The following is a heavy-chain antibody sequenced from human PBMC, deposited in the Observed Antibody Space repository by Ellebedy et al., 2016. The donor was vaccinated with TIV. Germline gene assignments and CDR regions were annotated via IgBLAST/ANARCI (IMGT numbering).Heavy chain of an antibody. V-gene: IGHV3-13*01. J-gene: IGHJ4*02. CDR1: GFTFSNYD. D-gene: IGHD3-10*01. CDR3: VRGDLYTASSFPDF. CDR2: IGTADYT. Sequence: GGSLRLSXTASGFTFSNYDMYWIRQSSGKGLEWVATIGTADYTDYSVSVRGRFTISRDNAKNSLWLHMSGLTVGDTAVYYCVRGDLYTASSFPDFWGLGALVTVSP.